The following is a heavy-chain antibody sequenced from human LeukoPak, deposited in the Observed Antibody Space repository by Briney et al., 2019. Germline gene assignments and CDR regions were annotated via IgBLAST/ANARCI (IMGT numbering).Heavy chain of an antibody. CDR3: ASTSASGSYGY. CDR2: INPKSGAT. Sequence: ASVKVSCKASGYTFTDYHIHWVRQAPGQGLEWMGEINPKSGATKYAQNFPGRVTMTRDTSISTAYMELSRLRSDDTAVYYCASTSASGSYGYWGQGTLVTVSS. V-gene: IGHV1-2*02. CDR1: GYTFTDYH. D-gene: IGHD1-26*01. J-gene: IGHJ4*02.